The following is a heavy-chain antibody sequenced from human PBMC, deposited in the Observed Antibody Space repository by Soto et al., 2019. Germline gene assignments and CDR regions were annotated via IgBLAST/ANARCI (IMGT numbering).Heavy chain of an antibody. Sequence: ASVKVSCKASGYTFTTYGISWVRQAPGQGLEWMGWISPYNGTTKYAEKFQGEMTMTTDTATSTAYMDLRSLRSDDTAVYYCARDGERDTGLNFYYYLHGMDAWGQGTRVNVSS. CDR1: GYTFTTYG. V-gene: IGHV1-18*04. CDR3: ARDGERDTGLNFYYYLHGMDA. J-gene: IGHJ6*02. CDR2: ISPYNGTT. D-gene: IGHD1-1*01.